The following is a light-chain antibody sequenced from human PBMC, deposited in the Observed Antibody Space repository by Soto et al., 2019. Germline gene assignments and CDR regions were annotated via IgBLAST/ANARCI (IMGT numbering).Light chain of an antibody. J-gene: IGLJ2*01. CDR1: SSDVGGYNY. CDR2: DVS. CDR3: SSYTSSSTVV. V-gene: IGLV2-14*01. Sequence: QSALTQPASVSGSPGQSITISCTGTSSDVGGYNYVSWYQQHPGKAPKLMIYDVSNRPSGGSNRFSGSKSGNTDSLTISGLQAEDEADYYCSSYTSSSTVVFGGGTKLTVL.